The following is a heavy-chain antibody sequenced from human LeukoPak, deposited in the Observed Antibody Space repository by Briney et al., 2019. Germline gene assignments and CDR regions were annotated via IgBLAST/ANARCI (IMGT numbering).Heavy chain of an antibody. CDR1: GFTFSSYG. CDR3: AKDLLVATIGGGYFDY. CDR2: IRYDGSNK. J-gene: IGHJ4*02. Sequence: PGESLRLSCAASGFTFSSYGMHWVRPAPGKGLEWVAFIRYDGSNKYYADSVKGRFTISRDNSKNTLYLQMNSLRAEDTAVYYCAKDLLVATIGGGYFDYWGQGTLVTVSS. V-gene: IGHV3-30*02. D-gene: IGHD5-12*01.